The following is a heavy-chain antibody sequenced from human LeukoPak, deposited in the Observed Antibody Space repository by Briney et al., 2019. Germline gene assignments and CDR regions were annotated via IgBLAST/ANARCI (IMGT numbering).Heavy chain of an antibody. CDR3: AKVYGSGWYFDY. J-gene: IGHJ4*02. V-gene: IGHV3-23*01. CDR2: IIGGAGGT. CDR1: GFSFSSHG. Sequence: GGSLRLSCAASGFSFSSHGMSWVRQAPGKGLEWVSGIIGGAGGTYYADSVKGRFTISRDNAKNTLYLQMNSLRAEDTAVYYCAKVYGSGWYFDYWGQGSLVTVSS. D-gene: IGHD6-19*01.